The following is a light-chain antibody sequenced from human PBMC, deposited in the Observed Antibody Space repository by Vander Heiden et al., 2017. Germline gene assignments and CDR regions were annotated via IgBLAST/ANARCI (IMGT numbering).Light chain of an antibody. Sequence: ELVLTQSPATLSLSPGERATLSFRASQSVSSYLAWYQQKPGQAPRLLIYDASNRATGIPARFSGSGSGTDFTLTISSLEPEDFAVYYCQQRSNWLRTFGQGTKLEIK. V-gene: IGKV3-11*01. CDR1: QSVSSY. J-gene: IGKJ2*01. CDR3: QQRSNWLRT. CDR2: DAS.